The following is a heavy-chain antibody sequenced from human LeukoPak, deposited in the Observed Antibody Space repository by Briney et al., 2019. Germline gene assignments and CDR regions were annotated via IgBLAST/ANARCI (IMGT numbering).Heavy chain of an antibody. CDR2: INHSGST. J-gene: IGHJ6*03. Sequence: SETLSLTCAVNGGSFSGYSWSWIRHPPGKGLEWIGGINHSGSTNYNPSLKGRVTISVDTSKNQFSLKLSSVTAADTAVYYCAGRMGVWGSYRFYYYYYMDVWGKGTTVTISS. D-gene: IGHD3-16*02. CDR3: AGRMGVWGSYRFYYYYYMDV. V-gene: IGHV4-34*01. CDR1: GGSFSGYS.